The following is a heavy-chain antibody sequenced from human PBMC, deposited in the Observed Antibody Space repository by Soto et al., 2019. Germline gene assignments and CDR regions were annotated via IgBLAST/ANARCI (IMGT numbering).Heavy chain of an antibody. V-gene: IGHV6-1*01. D-gene: IGHD1-20*01. Sequence: PSQTLSLTCAISGDSISSTTAAWNWIRQSPSRGLEWLGRTYYRSARNNNYAETVKRRITNSTATSKNHFSLQLNPVTPEHSAAYYCVRDINAIDPWGQGTLVTVSS. CDR1: GDSISSTTAA. CDR2: TYYRSARNN. J-gene: IGHJ5*02. CDR3: VRDINAIDP.